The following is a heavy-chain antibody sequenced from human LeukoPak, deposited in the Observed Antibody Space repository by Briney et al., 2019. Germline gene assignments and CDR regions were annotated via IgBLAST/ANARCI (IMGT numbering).Heavy chain of an antibody. CDR1: GFIFTNYG. V-gene: IGHV3-30*03. J-gene: IGHJ6*02. D-gene: IGHD5-18*01. CDR2: ISYDGSNK. CDR3: AREDVDIGMVTNNYYYGMDV. Sequence: GGSLRLSCAASGFIFTNYGMHWVRQAPGKGLEWMAVISYDGSNKYYADSVKGRFTISRDNSKNTLYLQMNSLRAEDTAVYYCAREDVDIGMVTNNYYYGMDVWGQGTTVTVSS.